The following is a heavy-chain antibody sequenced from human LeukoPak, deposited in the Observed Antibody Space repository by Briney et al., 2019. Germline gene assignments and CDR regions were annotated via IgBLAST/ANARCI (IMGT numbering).Heavy chain of an antibody. CDR3: ARAAGPGYCSSTSCYSHGAFDI. CDR2: ISSSSSYI. Sequence: GGSLRLSCAASGFTFSSYSMTWVRQAPGKGLDWVSSISSSSSYIYYADSVKGRSTISRGNAKNSLYLQMNSLRAEDTAVYYCARAAGPGYCSSTSCYSHGAFDIWGQGTMVTVSS. D-gene: IGHD2-2*01. CDR1: GFTFSSYS. J-gene: IGHJ3*02. V-gene: IGHV3-21*01.